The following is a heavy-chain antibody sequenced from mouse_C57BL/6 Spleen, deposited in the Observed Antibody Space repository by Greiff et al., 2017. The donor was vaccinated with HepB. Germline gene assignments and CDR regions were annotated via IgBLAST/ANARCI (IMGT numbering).Heavy chain of an antibody. CDR3: ARSYGPPFAY. V-gene: IGHV1-64*01. D-gene: IGHD1-1*02. J-gene: IGHJ3*01. Sequence: QVQLQQPGAELVKPGASVKLSCKASGYTFTSYWMHWVKQRPGQGLEWIGMIHPNSGSTNYNEKLKSKATLTVDKSSSTAYMQLSSLTSEDSAVYYCARSYGPPFAYWGQGTLVTVSA. CDR2: IHPNSGST. CDR1: GYTFTSYW.